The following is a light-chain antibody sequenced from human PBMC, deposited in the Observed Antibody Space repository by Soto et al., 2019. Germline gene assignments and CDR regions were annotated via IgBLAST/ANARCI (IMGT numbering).Light chain of an antibody. CDR2: DAS. CDR1: QDISNH. V-gene: IGKV1-33*01. CDR3: QQYVNALT. J-gene: IGKJ4*01. Sequence: DIQMTQSPSSLSASVGDRITITCQASQDISNHLNWYQQKPGKAPKILIYDASNLEAGVPSRFGGSGSGTDFTFTISSLQPEDMATDYGQQYVNALTCGGGTKVEIK.